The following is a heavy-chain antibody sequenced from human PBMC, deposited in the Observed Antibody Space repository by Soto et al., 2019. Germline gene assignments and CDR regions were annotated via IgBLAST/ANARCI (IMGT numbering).Heavy chain of an antibody. Sequence: PSETLSLTCTVSGGSINYYYWNWIRQPPGKGLEWIGYIYYSGTTNYNPSLKSRVTISVDASKNKFSLNLTSLTAADTAVYYCARTSSSSWPFDYWGQGTLVTVSS. CDR2: IYYSGTT. CDR3: ARTSSSSWPFDY. D-gene: IGHD6-13*01. V-gene: IGHV4-59*01. J-gene: IGHJ4*02. CDR1: GGSINYYY.